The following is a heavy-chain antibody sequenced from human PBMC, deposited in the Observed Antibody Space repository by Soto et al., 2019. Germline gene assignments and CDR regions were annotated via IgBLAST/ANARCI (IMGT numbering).Heavy chain of an antibody. CDR1: GYSFTYYW. CDR2: IYPGDSDT. Sequence: GESLKISCKGSGYSFTYYWIGWVRQMPGKGLEWMGIIYPGDSDTRYSPSFQGQVTISADKSISTVYLQWSSLKATDTAMYYCARRAYCSSSTCHGGRGANWFDPWGQGTLVTVSS. J-gene: IGHJ5*02. V-gene: IGHV5-51*01. D-gene: IGHD2-2*01. CDR3: ARRAYCSSSTCHGGRGANWFDP.